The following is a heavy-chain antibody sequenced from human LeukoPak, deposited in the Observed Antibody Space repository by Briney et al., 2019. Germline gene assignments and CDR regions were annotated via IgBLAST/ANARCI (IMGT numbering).Heavy chain of an antibody. J-gene: IGHJ5*02. V-gene: IGHV4-59*01. D-gene: IGHD3-10*01. Sequence: SETLSLTCTVSGGSISSYYWSWIRQPPGKGLEWIGYIYYSGSTNYKPSLKSRVTISVDTSKNQFSLKLSSVTAADTAVYFCARGGYYGSGNDFRFDPWGQGTLVTVSS. CDR1: GGSISSYY. CDR2: IYYSGST. CDR3: ARGGYYGSGNDFRFDP.